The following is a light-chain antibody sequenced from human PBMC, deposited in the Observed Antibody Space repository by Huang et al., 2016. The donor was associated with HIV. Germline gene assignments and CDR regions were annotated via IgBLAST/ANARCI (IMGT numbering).Light chain of an antibody. Sequence: EIVLTQSPGTLSLSPGERATLYCRASQSVSSSYLAWYQQKRGQAPGLLIYGSSSRATGNPDRFSGSGSGTDFTLTISRLEPEDFAVYYCQQYGSSLWTFGQGTKVEIK. V-gene: IGKV3-20*01. CDR1: QSVSSSY. J-gene: IGKJ1*01. CDR2: GSS. CDR3: QQYGSSLWT.